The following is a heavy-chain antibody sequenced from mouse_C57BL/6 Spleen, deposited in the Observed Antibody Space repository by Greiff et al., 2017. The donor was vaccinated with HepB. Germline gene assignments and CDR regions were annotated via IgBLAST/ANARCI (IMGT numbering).Heavy chain of an antibody. J-gene: IGHJ2*01. CDR3: TRSGGLYYGDDGYYFDY. CDR1: GYTFTSYW. CDR2: IYPGNSDT. V-gene: IGHV1-5*01. D-gene: IGHD2-2*01. Sequence: VQLQQSGTVLARPGASVKMSCKTSGYTFTSYWMHWVKQRPGQGLEWIGAIYPGNSDTSYNQKFKGKAKLTAVTSSSTAYMELSSLTNEDSAVYYCTRSGGLYYGDDGYYFDYWGQGTTLTVSS.